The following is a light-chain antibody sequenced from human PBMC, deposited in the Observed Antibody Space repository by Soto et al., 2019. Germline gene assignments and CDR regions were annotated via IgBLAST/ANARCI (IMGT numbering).Light chain of an antibody. J-gene: IGLJ1*01. CDR2: EVS. CDR1: SSDVGGYNY. Sequence: QSVLTQPASVSGSPGRSITISCTGTSSDVGGYNYVSWYQHHPGKAPKLMIYEVSNRPSGVSNRFSGSKSGNKASLTISGLQAEDEADHYCSSYTSSSTLCVFGTGTKVTVL. V-gene: IGLV2-14*01. CDR3: SSYTSSSTLCV.